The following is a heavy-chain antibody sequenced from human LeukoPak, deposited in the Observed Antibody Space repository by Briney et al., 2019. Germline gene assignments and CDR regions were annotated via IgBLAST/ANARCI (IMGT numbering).Heavy chain of an antibody. V-gene: IGHV3-23*01. CDR2: ISDSGDNT. CDR1: GFTFSSNA. D-gene: IGHD1-14*01. Sequence: GGSLRLSCAASGFTFSSNAMSWVRQAPGKGLEWVSAISDSGDNTYYADSVKGRFTISRDNSKNTLYLQMNSLRADDTAVYYCAKELRSPHRTTLGFDSWGQGTLVTVSS. CDR3: AKELRSPHRTTLGFDS. J-gene: IGHJ4*02.